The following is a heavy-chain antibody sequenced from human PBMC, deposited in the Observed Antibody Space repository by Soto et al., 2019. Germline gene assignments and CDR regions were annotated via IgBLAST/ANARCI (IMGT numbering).Heavy chain of an antibody. CDR2: IYYSGST. J-gene: IGHJ6*02. D-gene: IGHD5-12*01. Sequence: SETLSLTCAVYGGSFSGYYWSWIRQPPGKGLEWIGYIYYSGSTNYNPSLKSRVTISVDTSKNQFSLKLNSMTAADTAVYYCARGRIVAPPYYYGMDVWGQGTTVTVSS. V-gene: IGHV4-59*08. CDR3: ARGRIVAPPYYYGMDV. CDR1: GGSFSGYY.